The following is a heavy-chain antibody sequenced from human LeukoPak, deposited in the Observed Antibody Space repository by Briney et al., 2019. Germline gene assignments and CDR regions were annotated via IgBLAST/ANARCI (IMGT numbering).Heavy chain of an antibody. CDR1: EYTFTGYY. Sequence: ASVKVSCKASEYTFTGYYMHWVRQAPGQGLEWMGWLSTYNDNTHYAQKLQGRVTMTTDTSTSTVYMELKSLRSDDTAVYYCARIQSRIIAARPGNPAFDYWGRGTLVTVSS. J-gene: IGHJ4*02. D-gene: IGHD6-6*01. CDR3: ARIQSRIIAARPGNPAFDY. V-gene: IGHV1-18*04. CDR2: LSTYNDNT.